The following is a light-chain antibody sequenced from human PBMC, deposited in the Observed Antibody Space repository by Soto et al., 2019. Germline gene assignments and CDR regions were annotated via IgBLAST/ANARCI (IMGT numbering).Light chain of an antibody. CDR2: KAS. Sequence: IPMTQSPSTLSASVGDSVTITCRASQRLSGWLAWYQQKPGKAPNLLISKASTLEDGDPSRFSGSGSGTEFTLTISSLDPDDFATYYCHQYSNYPYTFGQGTKLEMK. V-gene: IGKV1-5*03. CDR1: QRLSGW. J-gene: IGKJ2*01. CDR3: HQYSNYPYT.